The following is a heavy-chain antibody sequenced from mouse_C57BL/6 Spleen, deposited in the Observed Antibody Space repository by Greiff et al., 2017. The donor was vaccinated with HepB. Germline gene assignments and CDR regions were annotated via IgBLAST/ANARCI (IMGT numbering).Heavy chain of an antibody. CDR1: GFNIKDYY. CDR3: TTDYGYDAGHYYAMDY. V-gene: IGHV14-1*01. Sequence: EVQLQQSGAELVRPGASVKLSCTASGFNIKDYYMHWVKQRPEQGLEWIGRIDPEDGDTEYAPKFRGKATMTADTSSNTAYLQLSSLTSEDTAVYYCTTDYGYDAGHYYAMDYWGQGTSVTVSS. J-gene: IGHJ4*01. CDR2: IDPEDGDT. D-gene: IGHD2-2*01.